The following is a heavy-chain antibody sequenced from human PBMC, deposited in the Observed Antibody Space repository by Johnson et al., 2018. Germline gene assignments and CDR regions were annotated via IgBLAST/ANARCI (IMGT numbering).Heavy chain of an antibody. D-gene: IGHD3-3*01. Sequence: VQLLESGGGVVQPGRSLRLCCAASGFTVSSYGMHWDRQAPGKGLEWVAVLSYDGSNKYYADSVKGRFTISRDNSKNTLYLQMNSLRAEDTALYYCAQDGRLEWDDDAFDIWGQGTMVTVSS. J-gene: IGHJ3*02. V-gene: IGHV3-30*18. CDR1: GFTVSSYG. CDR2: LSYDGSNK. CDR3: AQDGRLEWDDDAFDI.